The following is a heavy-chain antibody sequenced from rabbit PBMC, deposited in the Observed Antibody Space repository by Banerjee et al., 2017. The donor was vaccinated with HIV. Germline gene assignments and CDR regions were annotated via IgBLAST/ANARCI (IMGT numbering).Heavy chain of an antibody. Sequence: QEQLVESGGGLVQPGGSLTLTCTASGFSFSISYYMCWVRQAPGKGLEWIACIDTSSGNTYYASWAKGRFTISKTSSTTVTLQMTSLTVADTATYFCAREGASSSGYYLWGPGTLVTVS. CDR2: IDTSSGNT. V-gene: IGHV1S45*01. D-gene: IGHD1-1*01. J-gene: IGHJ4*01. CDR1: GFSFSISYY. CDR3: AREGASSSGYYL.